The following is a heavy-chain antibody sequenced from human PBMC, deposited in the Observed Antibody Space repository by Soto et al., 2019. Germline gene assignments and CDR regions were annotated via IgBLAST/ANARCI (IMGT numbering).Heavy chain of an antibody. CDR3: ARLSRDSFSYYYYGMDV. D-gene: IGHD2-15*01. CDR1: GYSFTSYW. CDR2: IYPGDSDT. V-gene: IGHV5-51*01. J-gene: IGHJ6*02. Sequence: PGESLKISCKGSGYSFTSYWIGWVRQTPGKGLEWMGIIYPGDSDTRYSPSFQGQVTISADKSISTAYLQWSSLKASDTAIYYCARLSRDSFSYYYYGMDVWGQGTTVTVSS.